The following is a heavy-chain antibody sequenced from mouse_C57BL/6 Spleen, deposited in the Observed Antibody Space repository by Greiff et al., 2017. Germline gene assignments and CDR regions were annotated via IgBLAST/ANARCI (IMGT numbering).Heavy chain of an antibody. D-gene: IGHD3-3*01. CDR2: ISSGSSTI. J-gene: IGHJ4*01. V-gene: IGHV5-17*01. Sequence: EVKLVESGGGLVKPGGSLKLSCAASGFTFSDYGMHWVRQAPEKGLEWVAYISSGSSTIYYADTVKGRFTISRDNAKNTLFLQITSLRSEDTAMYYCARRDGPLGGNAMDYWGQGTSVTVSS. CDR3: ARRDGPLGGNAMDY. CDR1: GFTFSDYG.